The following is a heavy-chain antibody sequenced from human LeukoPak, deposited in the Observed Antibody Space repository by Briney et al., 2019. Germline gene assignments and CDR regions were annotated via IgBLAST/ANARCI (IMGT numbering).Heavy chain of an antibody. CDR3: AKGYGSGNYYLTFDS. Sequence: GGSLRLSCAASGFTFSSYVMSWVRQAPGKGLEWVSGISGSGGNTYYADSVKGRFTISRDNSKNTLYLQMNSLRAEDTAVYYCAKGYGSGNYYLTFDSWGQETLVTVSS. J-gene: IGHJ4*02. CDR1: GFTFSSYV. CDR2: ISGSGGNT. V-gene: IGHV3-23*01. D-gene: IGHD3-10*01.